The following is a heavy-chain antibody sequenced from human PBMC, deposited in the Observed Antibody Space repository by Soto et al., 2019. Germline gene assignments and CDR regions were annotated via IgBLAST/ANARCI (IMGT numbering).Heavy chain of an antibody. V-gene: IGHV3-30-3*01. J-gene: IGHJ5*02. D-gene: IGHD3-22*01. CDR1: GFTFSNYA. Sequence: GGSLRLSCAASGFTFSNYAMHWVRQAPGKGLDWVAVISYDGSNKYYADSVKGRFTISRDNSKNTLYLQMNSLRAEDTAVYYCAREYYYDSSGTDHWGQGTQVTVSS. CDR2: ISYDGSNK. CDR3: AREYYYDSSGTDH.